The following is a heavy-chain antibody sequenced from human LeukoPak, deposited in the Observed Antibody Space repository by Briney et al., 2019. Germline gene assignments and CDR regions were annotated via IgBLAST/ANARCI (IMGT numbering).Heavy chain of an antibody. CDR2: IKEDGSKK. D-gene: IGHD6-25*01. V-gene: IGHV3-7*01. J-gene: IGHJ3*02. CDR1: GFTLSSYW. CDR3: ARDSRSCRSSDCRGDAFDI. Sequence: GRSLRLSCGASGFTLSSYWMTWVRQAPGKGLEWVANIKEDGSKKYYVESVRGRFTISRDDAENSLYLQMNSLRAEDTAVYYCARDSRSCRSSDCRGDAFDIWGRGTMVTVSS.